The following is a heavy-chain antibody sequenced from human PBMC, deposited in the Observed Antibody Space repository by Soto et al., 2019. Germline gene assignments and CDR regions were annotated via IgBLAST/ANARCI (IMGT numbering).Heavy chain of an antibody. CDR1: GYAFTTYG. J-gene: IGHJ4*02. CDR3: ARGRYGDY. V-gene: IGHV1-18*01. CDR2: ISAHNGNT. D-gene: IGHD1-1*01. Sequence: QVHLVQSGAEVKKPGASVKVSCKGSGYAFTTYGITWVRQAPGQGLEWMGWISAHNGNTNYAQKLQGRVTVTRDTSASTAYMELRSLRSDDTAVYYCARGRYGDYWGQGDLVTVSS.